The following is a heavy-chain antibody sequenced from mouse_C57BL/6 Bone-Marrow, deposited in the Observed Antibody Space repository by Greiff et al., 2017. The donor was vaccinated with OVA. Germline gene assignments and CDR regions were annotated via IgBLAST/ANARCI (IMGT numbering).Heavy chain of an antibody. J-gene: IGHJ3*01. Sequence: EVKVVESGGGLVKPGGSLKLSCAASGFTFSDYGMHWVRQAPEQGLEWVAYISSGSSTNYYADTVKGRFTIARDNAKNTLFLQLTSLRSEDTAVYYCARGRLTGIAYWGQGTLVTVSA. V-gene: IGHV5-17*01. CDR1: GFTFSDYG. CDR2: ISSGSSTN. CDR3: ARGRLTGIAY. D-gene: IGHD4-1*01.